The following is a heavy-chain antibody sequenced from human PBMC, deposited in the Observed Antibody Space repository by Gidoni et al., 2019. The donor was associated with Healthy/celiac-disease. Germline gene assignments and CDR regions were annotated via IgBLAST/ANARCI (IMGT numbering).Heavy chain of an antibody. V-gene: IGHV3-48*03. CDR1: GFTFSSYE. Sequence: EVQLVESGGGLVQPGGSLRLSCAASGFTFSSYEMNWVRQAPGKGLEWVSYISSSGSTIYYADSVKGRFTISRDNAKNSLYLQMNSLRAEDTAVYYCARYGDPRGAFDIWGQGTMVTVSS. CDR3: ARYGDPRGAFDI. CDR2: ISSSGSTI. J-gene: IGHJ3*02. D-gene: IGHD4-17*01.